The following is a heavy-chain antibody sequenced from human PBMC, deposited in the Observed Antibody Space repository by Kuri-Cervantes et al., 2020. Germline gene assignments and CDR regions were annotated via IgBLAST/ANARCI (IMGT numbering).Heavy chain of an antibody. J-gene: IGHJ6*02. CDR2: VSWNGSRT. V-gene: IGHV3-19*01. Sequence: GGSLRLSCAASGFTFSNSDMNWVRQAPGKGLEWVSGVSWNGSRTHYADSVKGRFIISRDNSRNTLYLQMNSLRAEDTAVYYCARDPTMVRGVIYYYYYGMDVWGQGTTVTVSS. D-gene: IGHD3-10*01. CDR1: GFTFSNSD. CDR3: ARDPTMVRGVIYYYYYGMDV.